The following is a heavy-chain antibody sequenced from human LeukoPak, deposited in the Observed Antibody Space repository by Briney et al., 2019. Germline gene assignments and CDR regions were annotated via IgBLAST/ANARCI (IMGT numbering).Heavy chain of an antibody. J-gene: IGHJ4*02. Sequence: GGSLRLSCAASGFTFSSYGMHWVRQAPGKGLEWVAVIWYDGSNKYYADSVKDRFTISRDNSKNTLYLQMNSLRAEDTAFYYCARDTAVAHFDYWGQGTLVTVSS. D-gene: IGHD6-19*01. CDR3: ARDTAVAHFDY. CDR1: GFTFSSYG. CDR2: IWYDGSNK. V-gene: IGHV3-33*01.